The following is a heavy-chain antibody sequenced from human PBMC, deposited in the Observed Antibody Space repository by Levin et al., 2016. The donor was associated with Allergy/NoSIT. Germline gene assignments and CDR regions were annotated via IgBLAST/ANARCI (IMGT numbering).Heavy chain of an antibody. CDR2: IYYSGST. CDR3: ARDRGAGSSSWGGDWFDP. Sequence: SETLSLTCTVSGGSISSYYWSWIRQPPGKGLEWIGYIYYSGSTNYNPSLKSRVTISVDTSKNQFSLKLSSVTAADTAVYYCARDRGAGSSSWGGDWFDPWGQGTLVTVSS. D-gene: IGHD6-13*01. V-gene: IGHV4-59*01. CDR1: GGSISSYY. J-gene: IGHJ5*02.